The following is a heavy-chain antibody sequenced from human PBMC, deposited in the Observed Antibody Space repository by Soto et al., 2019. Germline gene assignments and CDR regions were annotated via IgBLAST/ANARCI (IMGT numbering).Heavy chain of an antibody. J-gene: IGHJ4*02. CDR2: INSVNDHT. Sequence: GASVKVSCKASGYSFSTHAMHWVRQAPGQGLEWVGWINSVNDHTIYSEKFQGRFTISRDNSKNTLYLQMGSLRTEDMAVYYCARRDGYNFDYWGQGTLVTVSS. CDR3: ARRDGYNFDY. D-gene: IGHD5-12*01. CDR1: GYSFSTHA. V-gene: IGHV1-3*03.